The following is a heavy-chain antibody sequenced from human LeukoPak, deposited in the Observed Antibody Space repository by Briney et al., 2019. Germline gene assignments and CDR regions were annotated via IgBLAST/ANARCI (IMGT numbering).Heavy chain of an antibody. D-gene: IGHD2-15*01. V-gene: IGHV1-69*13. Sequence: ASVKVSCKASGGTFSSYAISWVRQAPGQGLEWRGGIIPIFGTANYAQKFQGRVTITADESTSTAYMELSSLRSEDTAVYYCARVLAATGWFDPWGQGTLVTVSS. CDR1: GGTFSSYA. CDR3: ARVLAATGWFDP. CDR2: IIPIFGTA. J-gene: IGHJ5*02.